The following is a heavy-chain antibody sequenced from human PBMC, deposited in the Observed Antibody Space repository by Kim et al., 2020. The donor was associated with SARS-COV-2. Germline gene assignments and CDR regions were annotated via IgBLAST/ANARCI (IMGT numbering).Heavy chain of an antibody. J-gene: IGHJ4*02. Sequence: ASVKVSCKASGYTFTSYGISWVRQAPGQGLEWMGWISAYNGNTNYAQNLQGRVTMTTDTSMSTAYMELRSLRPDDTAVYYCARDDYYGSGTDYWGQGTLVTVSS. V-gene: IGHV1-18*04. CDR2: ISAYNGNT. CDR1: GYTFTSYG. CDR3: ARDDYYGSGTDY. D-gene: IGHD3-10*01.